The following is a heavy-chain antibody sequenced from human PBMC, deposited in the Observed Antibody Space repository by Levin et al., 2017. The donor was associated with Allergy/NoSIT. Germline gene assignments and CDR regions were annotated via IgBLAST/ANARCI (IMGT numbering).Heavy chain of an antibody. CDR1: GFTFSDYG. CDR3: ARDADGDYDFDY. J-gene: IGHJ4*02. D-gene: IGHD4-17*01. CDR2: INSASRTI. V-gene: IGHV3-48*01. Sequence: GGSLRLSCAASGFTFSDYGMDWVRQAPGKGLEWVSHINSASRTISYADSVRGRFTISRDNAKNSLYLRMSSLRAEDTAVYYCARDADGDYDFDYWGQGTLVTVSS.